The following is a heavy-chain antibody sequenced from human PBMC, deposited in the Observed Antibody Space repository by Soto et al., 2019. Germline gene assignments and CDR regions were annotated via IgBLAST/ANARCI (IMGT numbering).Heavy chain of an antibody. CDR1: GFTFSSFD. CDR2: IGTSGDP. J-gene: IGHJ4*02. CDR3: ARAVPGYGGYYFDY. D-gene: IGHD4-17*01. V-gene: IGHV3-13*05. Sequence: GGSLRLSCAASGFTFSSFDLNCVRQVTGKRLEGVSGIGTSGDPYYAVSVKVRFTVSRDNAKNSIFLEMNSLRAGDTAVYFCARAVPGYGGYYFDYWGQGALVNVSS.